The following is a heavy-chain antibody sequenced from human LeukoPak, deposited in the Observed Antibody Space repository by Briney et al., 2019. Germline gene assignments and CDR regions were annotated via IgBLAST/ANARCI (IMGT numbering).Heavy chain of an antibody. V-gene: IGHV4-34*01. CDR1: GGSFSGYY. D-gene: IGHD3-22*01. CDR3: ARSHYYDSSGSHNNWFDP. J-gene: IGHJ5*02. Sequence: SETLSLTCAVYGGSFSGYYWTYIRQPPGKGLEWIGEINHSGSTNYNPSLKSRVTISVDTSKNQFSLKLSSVTAADTAVYYCARSHYYDSSGSHNNWFDPWGQGTLVTVSS. CDR2: INHSGST.